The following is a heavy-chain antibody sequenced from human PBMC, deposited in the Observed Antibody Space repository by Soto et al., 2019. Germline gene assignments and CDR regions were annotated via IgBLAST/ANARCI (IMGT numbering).Heavy chain of an antibody. Sequence: SETLSLTCTVSGGSISSGGYYWSWIRQHPGKGLEWIGYIYYSGSTYYNPSLKSRVTISVDTSKNQFSLKLSSVTAADTAVYYCARNQYDILTGYDYWGQGTLVTVSS. CDR2: IYYSGST. J-gene: IGHJ4*02. CDR1: GGSISSGGYY. D-gene: IGHD3-9*01. V-gene: IGHV4-31*03. CDR3: ARNQYDILTGYDY.